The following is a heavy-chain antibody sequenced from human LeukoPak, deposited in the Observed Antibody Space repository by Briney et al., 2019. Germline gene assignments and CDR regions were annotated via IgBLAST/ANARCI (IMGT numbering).Heavy chain of an antibody. D-gene: IGHD3-3*01. CDR3: ARREAEESGPIDY. Sequence: GSLRLSCSASGFTFYKSAMTWVRQAPRTGLEWVSAISGRGDFTYYADSVKGRFTISRDNSRNILYLRMSSLRADDTAVYYCARREAEESGPIDYWGQGTLVTVSS. V-gene: IGHV3-23*01. J-gene: IGHJ4*02. CDR2: ISGRGDFT. CDR1: GFTFYKSA.